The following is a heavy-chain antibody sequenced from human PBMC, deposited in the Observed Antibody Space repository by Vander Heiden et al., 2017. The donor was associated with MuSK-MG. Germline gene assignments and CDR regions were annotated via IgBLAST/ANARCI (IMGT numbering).Heavy chain of an antibody. J-gene: IGHJ4*02. V-gene: IGHV5-51*01. D-gene: IGHD3-10*01. CDR1: GYSFTSYW. CDR3: AKQRLRGVSFFES. CDR2: IYPGDSDT. Sequence: EVQLVQSGTEVKKPGESLRISCKASGYSFTSYWIGWVRQMPGKGLEWMGIIYPGDSDTTYSPSFQGQVTISADKSISTAYLQWSSLKASDSAIYYCAKQRLRGVSFFESWGRGTLVTVSS.